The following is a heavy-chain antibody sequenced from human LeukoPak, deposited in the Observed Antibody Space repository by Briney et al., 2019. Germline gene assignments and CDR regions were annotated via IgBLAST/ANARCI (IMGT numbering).Heavy chain of an antibody. CDR3: ARVVLQWPPNWFDP. CDR1: GASISSGDYY. V-gene: IGHV4-61*02. D-gene: IGHD6-19*01. Sequence: SQTLSLTCSVSGASISSGDYYWRWIRQPAGTGLEWIGRIYTNGATNYNPSLKSRFTISADTSNNQFSLKVTSVTAADTAVYYCARVVLQWPPNWFDPWGQGTLVTVSS. CDR2: IYTNGAT. J-gene: IGHJ5*02.